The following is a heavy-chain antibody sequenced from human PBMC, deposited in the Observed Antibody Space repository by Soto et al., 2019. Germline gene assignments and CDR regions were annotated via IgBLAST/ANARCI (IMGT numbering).Heavy chain of an antibody. V-gene: IGHV2-26*01. CDR3: ARSLGYDYVWGSYRYRYFDY. D-gene: IGHD3-16*02. Sequence: SGPTLVNPTETLTLTCTVPGFSLSNARMGVSWIRQPPGKALEWLAHIFSNDEKSYSTSLKSRLTISKDTSKSQVVLTMTNMDPVDTATYYCARSLGYDYVWGSYRYRYFDYWGQGTLVTVSS. CDR1: GFSLSNARMG. CDR2: IFSNDEK. J-gene: IGHJ4*02.